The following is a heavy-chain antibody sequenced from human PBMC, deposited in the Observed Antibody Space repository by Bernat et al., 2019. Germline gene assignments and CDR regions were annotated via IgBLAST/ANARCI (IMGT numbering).Heavy chain of an antibody. CDR1: GFTFSSYS. V-gene: IGHV3-21*01. CDR3: ARIAAALRGFDY. J-gene: IGHJ4*02. D-gene: IGHD6-13*01. Sequence: EVQLVESGGGLVKPGGSLRLSCAASGFTFSSYSMNWVRQAPGKGLEWVSSISSSSSYIYYADSVKGRFTISRDNAKNSLYLQMNSLRAEDTAVYYCARIAAALRGFDYWGQGTLVTVSS. CDR2: ISSSSSYI.